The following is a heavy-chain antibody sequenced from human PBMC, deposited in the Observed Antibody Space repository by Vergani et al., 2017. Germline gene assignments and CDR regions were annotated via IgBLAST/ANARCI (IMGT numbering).Heavy chain of an antibody. CDR1: GFTFSNSA. V-gene: IGHV3-23*01. CDR2: ISGPGLST. CDR3: GKENIDLGSYFFDS. J-gene: IGHJ4*01. Sequence: EVHLLESGGGLVQSGGSLRLSCAASGFTFSNSAVSWVRQAPGRGLAWVSSISGPGLSTYYADSVKGRFSISRDNSKNTVFLQMHSLSAEDTAIYYCGKENIDLGSYFFDSWGHGILVTVSS. D-gene: IGHD2/OR15-2a*01.